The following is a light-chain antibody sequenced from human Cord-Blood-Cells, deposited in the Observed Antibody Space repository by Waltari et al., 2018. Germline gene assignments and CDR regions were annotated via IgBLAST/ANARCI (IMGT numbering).Light chain of an antibody. J-gene: IGKJ4*01. CDR2: WAS. CDR3: QQYYSTPLT. CDR1: QSVLYSSNNKNY. V-gene: IGKV4-1*01. Sequence: DIVMTQSPDPLAVSLGARATINCKSSQSVLYSSNNKNYLAWYQQKPGQPPKLLIYWASTRESGVSDRFSGSGSGTDFTLTISSLQAEDVAVYYCQQYYSTPLTFGGGTKVEIK.